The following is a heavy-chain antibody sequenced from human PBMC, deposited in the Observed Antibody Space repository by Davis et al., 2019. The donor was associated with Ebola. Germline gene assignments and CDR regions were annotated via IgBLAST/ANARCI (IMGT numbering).Heavy chain of an antibody. D-gene: IGHD1-1*01. V-gene: IGHV3-21*01. CDR2: ISSSSSYI. J-gene: IGHJ3*02. CDR3: ARDSLNWNPYPDAFDI. CDR1: GFTFSSYS. Sequence: GGSLRLSCAASGFTFSSYSMNWVRQAPGKGLEWVSSISSSSSYIYYADSVKGRFTISRDNAKNSLYLQMNSLRAEDTAVYYCARDSLNWNPYPDAFDIWGQGTMVTVSS.